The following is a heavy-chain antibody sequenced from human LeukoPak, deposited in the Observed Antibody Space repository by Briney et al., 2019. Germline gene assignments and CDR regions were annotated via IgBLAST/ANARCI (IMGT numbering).Heavy chain of an antibody. CDR1: GVTLSNYG. CDR3: AKRGVVIRVILVGFHKEAYYFDS. D-gene: IGHD3-22*01. Sequence: GGSLRLSCAVSGVTLSNYGMSWVRQAPGKGLEWVAGISDSGGRTNYADPVKGRFTISRDNPKNTLYLQMNSLRAEDTAVYFCAKRGVVIRVILVGFHKEAYYFDSWGQGALVTVSS. J-gene: IGHJ4*02. V-gene: IGHV3-23*01. CDR2: ISDSGGRT.